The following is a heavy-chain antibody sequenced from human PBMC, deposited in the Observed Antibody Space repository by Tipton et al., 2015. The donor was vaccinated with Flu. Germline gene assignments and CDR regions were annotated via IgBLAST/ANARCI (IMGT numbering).Heavy chain of an antibody. D-gene: IGHD3-10*01. CDR1: SGSIGSDGYY. CDR3: ARRGAVLLFDY. Sequence: TLSLTCTVSSGSIGSDGYYWSWIRQHPGKGLEWIGYIYYSGSTYYNPSLKSRVTISIDPSENQFSLKLSSVTAADTAVYYCARRGAVLLFDYWGQGTLVTVSS. J-gene: IGHJ4*02. CDR2: IYYSGST. V-gene: IGHV4-31*03.